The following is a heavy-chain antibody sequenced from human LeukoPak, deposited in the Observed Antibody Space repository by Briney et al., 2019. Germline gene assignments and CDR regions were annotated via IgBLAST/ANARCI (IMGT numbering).Heavy chain of an antibody. CDR2: IYWNDDR. CDR3: AHRFLEWLLHDAFDI. J-gene: IGHJ3*02. V-gene: IGHV2-5*01. Sequence: SGPTLVNPTQTLTLTCTFSGFSLSTSGVGVGWIRQPPGKALEWLALIYWNDDRRYSPSLKSRLTITKDTSKNQVVLTMTNMDPVDTATYYCAHRFLEWLLHDAFDIWGQGTMVTVSS. D-gene: IGHD3-3*01. CDR1: GFSLSTSGVG.